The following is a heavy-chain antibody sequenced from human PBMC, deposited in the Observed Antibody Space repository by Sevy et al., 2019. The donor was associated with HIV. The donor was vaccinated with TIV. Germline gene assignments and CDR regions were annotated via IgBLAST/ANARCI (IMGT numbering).Heavy chain of an antibody. V-gene: IGHV3-23*01. CDR1: GFTFNNYA. D-gene: IGHD3-3*01. CDR2: ISGSGFST. J-gene: IGHJ4*02. Sequence: GGSLRLSCAASGFTFNNYAMNWVRQAPGKGLEWVSAISGSGFSTYYADSVKGRFTISRDNSKNTLYLQMNSLRAEDTAVYYCAGYYDFWSGYYAFDYWGQGTLVTVSS. CDR3: AGYYDFWSGYYAFDY.